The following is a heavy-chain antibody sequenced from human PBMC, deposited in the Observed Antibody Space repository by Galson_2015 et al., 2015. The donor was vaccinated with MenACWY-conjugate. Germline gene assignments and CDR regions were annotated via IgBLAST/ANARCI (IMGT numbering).Heavy chain of an antibody. Sequence: TLSLTCSVSGASLSSGGYYWSWIRQHPGKGLEWLGHLHYSGRNYCNPSLPSPISMSVGTSKNQISLTLTSCDAADTAVYYCARDGYCGGDCFSTDRAYYYYMDVWGRGTTVTVYS. V-gene: IGHV4-31*01. D-gene: IGHD2-21*01. CDR1: GASLSSGGYY. J-gene: IGHJ6*03. CDR2: LHYSGRN. CDR3: ARDGYCGGDCFSTDRAYYYYMDV.